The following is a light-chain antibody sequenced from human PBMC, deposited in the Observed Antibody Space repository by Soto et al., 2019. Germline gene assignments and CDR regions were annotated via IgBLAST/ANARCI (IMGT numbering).Light chain of an antibody. CDR3: SSYTTNSSYV. J-gene: IGLJ1*01. V-gene: IGLV2-14*01. Sequence: QSVLTQPPSVSGAPGQRVTISCTGSSSDVGASIFVSWYQQHPGKAPKLMIYAVSSRPSGVSYRFSGSKSGNTASLTISGLQAEDEADYYCSSYTTNSSYVFGTGTKVTVL. CDR1: SSDVGASIF. CDR2: AVS.